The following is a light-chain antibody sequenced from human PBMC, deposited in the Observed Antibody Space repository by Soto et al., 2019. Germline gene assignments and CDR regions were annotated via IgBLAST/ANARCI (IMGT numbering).Light chain of an antibody. CDR3: QQYGGSPPYT. CDR1: QSISSSY. V-gene: IGKV3-20*01. J-gene: IGKJ2*01. Sequence: EIVLTQSPGTLSLSPGERVALSCRASQSISSSYFAWYQQKPGQAPRLLIYGASTRATGIPDRFSGSGSGTDFTLIISRLEPEDFAVYYCQQYGGSPPYTFGQGTKLEIK. CDR2: GAS.